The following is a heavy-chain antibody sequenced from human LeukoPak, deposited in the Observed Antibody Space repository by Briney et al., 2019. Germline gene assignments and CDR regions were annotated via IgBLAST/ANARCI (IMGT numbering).Heavy chain of an antibody. CDR3: AADSGSDYDNSPGPDAFDI. CDR1: GFTFTSSA. V-gene: IGHV1-58*01. J-gene: IGHJ3*02. D-gene: IGHD5-12*01. CDR2: IVVGSGNT. Sequence: GASVKVSRKASGFTFTSSAVQWVRQARGQRLEWIGWIVVGSGNTNYAQKFQERVTITRDMSTSTAYMELSSLRSEDTAVYYCAADSGSDYDNSPGPDAFDIWGQGTMVTVSS.